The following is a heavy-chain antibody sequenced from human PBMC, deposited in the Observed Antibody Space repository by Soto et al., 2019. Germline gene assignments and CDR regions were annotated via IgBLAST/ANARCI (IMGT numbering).Heavy chain of an antibody. CDR2: IFWNDER. Sequence: SGPTMVNPTETLTLTCTVSGFSLSKARMGVSWIRQPPGKALEWLAHIFWNDERSYNTSLKSRLTISRDTSKSQVVLTMTNVDPVDTGTYFCARALREGLPIYYFDSWGQGTLVTVPS. D-gene: IGHD1-26*01. CDR3: ARALREGLPIYYFDS. V-gene: IGHV2-26*01. J-gene: IGHJ4*02. CDR1: GFSLSKARMG.